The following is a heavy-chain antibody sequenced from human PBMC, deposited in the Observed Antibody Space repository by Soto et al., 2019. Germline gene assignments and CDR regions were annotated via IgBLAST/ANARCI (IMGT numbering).Heavy chain of an antibody. Sequence: PSETLSLTCSVSGASISSRDYYWGWIRQTPGKGLEWIGNIDYNGVTYYNPSLKSRVTVSKYTSKNQFSLKVASVTAADTAIYYCGRVIIGTSRHTDSDYWGQGTQVTVSS. V-gene: IGHV4-39*01. CDR2: IDYNGVT. CDR3: GRVIIGTSRHTDSDY. J-gene: IGHJ4*02. CDR1: GASISSRDYY. D-gene: IGHD2-2*01.